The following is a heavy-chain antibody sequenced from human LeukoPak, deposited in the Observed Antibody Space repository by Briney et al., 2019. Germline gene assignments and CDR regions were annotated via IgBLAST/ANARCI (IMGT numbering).Heavy chain of an antibody. D-gene: IGHD6-19*01. CDR3: ARDMSSGWSSDY. J-gene: IGHJ4*02. Sequence: GSSVKVSCKASGYTFTTYAMHWVRQAPGQSLEWMGWINAGNGNTKYSQKFQGRVTITRDTSASTAYMELSSLRSEDTAVYYCARDMSSGWSSDYWGQGTLVTVSS. CDR2: INAGNGNT. V-gene: IGHV1-3*01. CDR1: GYTFTTYA.